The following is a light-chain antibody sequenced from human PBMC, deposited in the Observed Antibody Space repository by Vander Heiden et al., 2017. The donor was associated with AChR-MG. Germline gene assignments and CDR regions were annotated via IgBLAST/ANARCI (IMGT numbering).Light chain of an antibody. CDR1: QSVSSSH. CDR3: QLYGSSPKFT. CDR2: DAS. J-gene: IGKJ3*01. Sequence: ELVLTQSPGTLSLSPGERATLSCRASQSVSSSHLAWYQQKPGQAPRLLISDASRRATGIPDRFSGSGSGTDFTLTISRLEPEDFAVYYCQLYGSSPKFTFGPGTKVDVK. V-gene: IGKV3-20*01.